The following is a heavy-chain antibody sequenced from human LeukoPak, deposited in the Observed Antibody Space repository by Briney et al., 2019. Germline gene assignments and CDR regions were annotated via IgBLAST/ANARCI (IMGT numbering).Heavy chain of an antibody. CDR2: INSDGSST. CDR3: AKDNRAPEVRDRSPGYWYFDL. D-gene: IGHD3-10*01. CDR1: GFTFSSYW. J-gene: IGHJ2*01. V-gene: IGHV3-74*01. Sequence: GGSLRLSCAASGFTFSSYWMHWVRQAPGKGLVWVSRINSDGSSTSYADSVKGRFTISRDDAKNTLYLQMNSLRAEDTAVYYCAKDNRAPEVRDRSPGYWYFDLWGRGTLVTVSS.